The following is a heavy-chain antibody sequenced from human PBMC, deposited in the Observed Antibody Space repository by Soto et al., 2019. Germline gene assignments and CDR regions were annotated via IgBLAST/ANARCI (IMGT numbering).Heavy chain of an antibody. CDR3: TTVLTVYSYDNSGYSF. Sequence: GGSLRLSCAASGFTFSNAWMNWVRRAPGKGLEWVGRIKSKTDGGKTDYAAPVKGRFTISRDDSKNTLYLQMNSLTTEDTAVYYCTTVLTVYSYDNSGYSFWGQGTLVTVSS. CDR2: IKSKTDGGKT. D-gene: IGHD3-22*01. V-gene: IGHV3-15*07. CDR1: GFTFSNAW. J-gene: IGHJ4*02.